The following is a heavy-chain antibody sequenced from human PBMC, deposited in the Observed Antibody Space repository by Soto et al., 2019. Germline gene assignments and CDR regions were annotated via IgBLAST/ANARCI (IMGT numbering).Heavy chain of an antibody. CDR3: AKVVGSSGWYSDY. D-gene: IGHD6-19*01. CDR2: ISYDGSNK. V-gene: IGHV3-30*18. Sequence: QVPLVESGGGVVQPGRSLRLSCAASGFTFSSYGMHWVRQAPGKGLEWVAVISYDGSNKYYADSVKGRFTISRDNSKSTLYLQMNSLRAEDTAVYYCAKVVGSSGWYSDYWGQGTLVTVSS. CDR1: GFTFSSYG. J-gene: IGHJ4*02.